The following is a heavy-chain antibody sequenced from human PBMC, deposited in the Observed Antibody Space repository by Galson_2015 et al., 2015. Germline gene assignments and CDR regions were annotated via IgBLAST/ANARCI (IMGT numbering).Heavy chain of an antibody. J-gene: IGHJ4*02. CDR2: FDPEDGET. CDR3: ATGEGIAARYGDY. Sequence: SVKVSCKVSGYTLTELSMHWVRQAPGKGLEWMGGFDPEDGETIYAQKFQGRVTMTEDTSTDTAYMELSSLRSEDTAVYYCATGEGIAARYGDYWGQGTLVTVSS. V-gene: IGHV1-24*01. D-gene: IGHD6-6*01. CDR1: GYTLTELS.